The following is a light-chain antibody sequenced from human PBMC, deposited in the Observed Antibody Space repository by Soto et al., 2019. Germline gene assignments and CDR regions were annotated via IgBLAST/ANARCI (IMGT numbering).Light chain of an antibody. CDR1: QSVSSN. Sequence: EIVMTQSPATLSVSPCEIATLSCSSSQSVSSNLAWYQQKPGQAPRLLIYGASTRATGIPARFSGSGSGTDFTLTISSLEPEDFAVYYCQQRSNWPPAFGQGTRLEI. V-gene: IGKV3-15*01. CDR3: QQRSNWPPA. CDR2: GAS. J-gene: IGKJ5*01.